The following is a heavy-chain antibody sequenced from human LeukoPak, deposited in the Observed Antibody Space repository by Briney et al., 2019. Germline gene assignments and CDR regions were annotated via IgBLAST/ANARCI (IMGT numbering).Heavy chain of an antibody. Sequence: PSETLSLTCTVSSGSISSGSYHWTWIRQPAGKRLEWLGRIDSSGSTNYNPSLKNRITISIDTSKNQFSLKLTSVTAADTALYYCARDSTTSWYGQDFWGQGTLVTVSS. J-gene: IGHJ4*02. D-gene: IGHD1-26*01. CDR3: ARDSTTSWYGQDF. CDR2: IDSSGST. V-gene: IGHV4-61*02. CDR1: SGSISSGSYH.